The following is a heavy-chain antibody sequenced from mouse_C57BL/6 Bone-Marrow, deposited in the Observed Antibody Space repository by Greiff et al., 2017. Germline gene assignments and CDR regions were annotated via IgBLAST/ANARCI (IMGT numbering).Heavy chain of an antibody. CDR2: IWRGGST. D-gene: IGHD1-1*01. V-gene: IGHV2-5*01. Sequence: VKLMESGPGLVQPSPSLSITCTVSGFSLTSYGVHWVRQSPGKGLEWLGVIWRGGSTDYNAAFMSRLSITKDNSKSQVFFKMNSLQADDTAIYYCAKTVITTVDYYAMNYWGQGASVTAS. J-gene: IGHJ4*01. CDR1: GFSLTSYG. CDR3: AKTVITTVDYYAMNY.